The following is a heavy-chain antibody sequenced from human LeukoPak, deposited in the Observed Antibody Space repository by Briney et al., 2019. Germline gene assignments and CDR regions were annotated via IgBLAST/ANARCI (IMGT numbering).Heavy chain of an antibody. CDR1: GGSFSGYY. CDR3: AREPYDSSGYYGPFDP. D-gene: IGHD3-22*01. V-gene: IGHV4-34*01. CDR2: INHSGST. J-gene: IGHJ5*02. Sequence: SETLSLTCAVYGGSFSGYYWSWIRQPPGKGLEWIGEINHSGSTNYNPSLKSRVTISVDTSKNQFSLKLSSVTAADTAVYYCAREPYDSSGYYGPFDPWGQGTLVTVSS.